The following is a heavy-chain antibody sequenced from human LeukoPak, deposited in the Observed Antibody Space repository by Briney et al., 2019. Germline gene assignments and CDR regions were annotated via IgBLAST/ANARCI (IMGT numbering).Heavy chain of an antibody. J-gene: IGHJ4*02. D-gene: IGHD5-18*01. CDR1: GYSSTSYW. CDR2: IYPGDSDT. V-gene: IGHV5-51*01. CDR3: PCRDNAMDYCDY. Sequence: KPGESLNISCESSGYSSTSYWIGWGRQMPGKGLEWMGIIYPGDSDTRYSPSFQGQVTISADKYINTAYLQLSSLKASDTAKYYCPCRDNAMDYCDYWGQGTLVTVSS.